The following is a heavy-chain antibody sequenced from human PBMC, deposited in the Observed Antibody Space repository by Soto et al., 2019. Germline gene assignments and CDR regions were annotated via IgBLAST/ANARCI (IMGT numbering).Heavy chain of an antibody. CDR2: IYYSGST. CDR1: GGSISSGGYY. J-gene: IGHJ6*02. CDR3: ATSLPGASLYCSSTSCFSGMDV. Sequence: QVQLRESGPGLVKPSQTLSLTCTVSGGSISSGGYYWSWIRQHPGKGLEWIGYIYYSGSTYYNPSLKSRVTISVDTSKNQFSLKLRSVTAADTAVYYCATSLPGASLYCSSTSCFSGMDVWGQGTTVTVSS. V-gene: IGHV4-31*03. D-gene: IGHD2-2*01.